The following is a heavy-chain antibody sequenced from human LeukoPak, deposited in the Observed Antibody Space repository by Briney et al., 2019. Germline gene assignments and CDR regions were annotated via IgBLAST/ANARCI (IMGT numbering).Heavy chain of an antibody. D-gene: IGHD2-8*02. CDR2: INPSGGST. CDR3: ARAYCTGGVCYTLDY. CDR1: GYTFTGYY. J-gene: IGHJ4*02. Sequence: ASVKVSCKASGYTFTGYYMHWVRQAPGQGLEWMGIINPSGGSTSYAQKLQGRVTMTRDTSTSTVYMELSSLRSEDTAVYYCARAYCTGGVCYTLDYWGQGTLVTVSS. V-gene: IGHV1-46*01.